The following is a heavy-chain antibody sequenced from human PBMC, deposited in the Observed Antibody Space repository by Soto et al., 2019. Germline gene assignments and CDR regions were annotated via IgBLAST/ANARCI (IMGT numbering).Heavy chain of an antibody. J-gene: IGHJ4*02. Sequence: TLSLTGTVAGGCISSGGYYWSWIRQHPGKGLEWIGYIYYSGSTYYNPSLKSRVTISVDTSKNQFSLKLRSVTAADTAVYYCAGGGYYDSSGTKFDYWGQGTLVT. CDR2: IYYSGST. V-gene: IGHV4-31*02. D-gene: IGHD3-22*01. CDR1: GGCISSGGYY. CDR3: AGGGYYDSSGTKFDY.